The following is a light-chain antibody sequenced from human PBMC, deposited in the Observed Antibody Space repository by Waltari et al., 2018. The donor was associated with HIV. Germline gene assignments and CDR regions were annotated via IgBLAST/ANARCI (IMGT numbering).Light chain of an antibody. CDR2: ADS. Sequence: SYELTQPPSVSVCPGQTARITCSGDALPKKYAYWYQQKSGQATVLVIYADSKRPSGVPVRFSGSSSGTVATLTISGAQVEDESDYYCYSTDTSGHHRVFGGGTKLTVL. CDR3: YSTDTSGHHRV. J-gene: IGLJ2*01. CDR1: ALPKKY. V-gene: IGLV3-10*01.